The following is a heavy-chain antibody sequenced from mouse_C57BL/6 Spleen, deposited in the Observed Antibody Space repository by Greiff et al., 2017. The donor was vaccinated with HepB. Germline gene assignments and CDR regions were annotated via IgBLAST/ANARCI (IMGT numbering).Heavy chain of an antibody. D-gene: IGHD1-1*01. CDR3: ARSTTVPFAY. Sequence: DVHLVESGGGLVKPGGSLKLSCAASGFTFSDYGMHWVRQAPEKGLEWVAYISSGSSTIYYADTVKGRFTISRDNAKNTLFLQMTSLRSEDTAMYYCARSTTVPFAYWGQGTLVTVSA. CDR1: GFTFSDYG. CDR2: ISSGSSTI. V-gene: IGHV5-17*01. J-gene: IGHJ3*01.